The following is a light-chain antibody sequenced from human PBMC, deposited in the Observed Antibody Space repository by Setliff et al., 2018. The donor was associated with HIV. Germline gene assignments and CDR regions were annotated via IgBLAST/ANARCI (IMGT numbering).Light chain of an antibody. CDR1: SSNIGAGYD. Sequence: QSVLTQPPSVPGAPGQRVTISCTGTSSNIGAGYDVHWYQQVPGTVPKLLIYDNSNRPSGVPDRFSGSKSGTSASLAVTGLQAEDEADYYCQSYDSGLSGYVFGTGTKSPS. CDR2: DNS. CDR3: QSYDSGLSGYV. V-gene: IGLV1-40*01. J-gene: IGLJ1*01.